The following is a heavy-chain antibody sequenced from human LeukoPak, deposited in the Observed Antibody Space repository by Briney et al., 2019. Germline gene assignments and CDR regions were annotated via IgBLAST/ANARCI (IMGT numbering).Heavy chain of an antibody. CDR2: IIPIFGTA. D-gene: IGHD3-22*01. CDR3: ARDLGYYDSSGY. J-gene: IGHJ4*02. Sequence: ASVKVSCKASGGTFSSYAISWVRQAPGQGLEWMGGIIPIFGTANYAQKFQGGVTITTDESTSTAYMELSSLRSEDTAVYYCARDLGYYDSSGYWGQGTLVTVSS. V-gene: IGHV1-69*05. CDR1: GGTFSSYA.